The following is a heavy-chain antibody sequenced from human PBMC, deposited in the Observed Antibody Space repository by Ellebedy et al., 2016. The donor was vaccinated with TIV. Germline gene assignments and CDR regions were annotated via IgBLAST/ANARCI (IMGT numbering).Heavy chain of an antibody. V-gene: IGHV3-11*01. CDR2: ISSSGSTI. CDR1: GFTFSDYY. Sequence: GGSLRLXXAASGFTFSDYYMSWIRQAPGKGLEWVSYISSSGSTIYYADSVKGRFTISRDNAKNSLYLQMNSLRAEDTAVYYCARDTDYGDSGVDYWGQGTLVTVSS. CDR3: ARDTDYGDSGVDY. D-gene: IGHD4-17*01. J-gene: IGHJ4*02.